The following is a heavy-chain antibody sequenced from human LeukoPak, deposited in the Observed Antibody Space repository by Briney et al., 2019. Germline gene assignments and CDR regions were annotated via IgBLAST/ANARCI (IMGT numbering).Heavy chain of an antibody. CDR2: IYYSGST. CDR3: ARNDYGDYYFDY. Sequence: SETLSLTCTVSGGSISSYYWSWIRQPPGKGLEWIGYIYYSGSTNYNPSLKSRVTISVGTSKNQFSLKLSSVTAADTAVYYCARNDYGDYYFDYWGQGTLVTVSS. V-gene: IGHV4-59*01. D-gene: IGHD4-17*01. J-gene: IGHJ4*02. CDR1: GGSISSYY.